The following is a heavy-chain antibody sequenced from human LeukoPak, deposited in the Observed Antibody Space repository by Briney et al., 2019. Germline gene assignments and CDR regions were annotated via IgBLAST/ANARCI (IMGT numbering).Heavy chain of an antibody. CDR2: VKNDGSIT. J-gene: IGHJ5*02. D-gene: IGHD3-3*01. V-gene: IGHV3-74*01. CDR3: TKSDWFDP. CDR1: GFIFSGYW. Sequence: GGSLRLSCAASGFIFSGYWMHWVRQAPGKGLVWLSRVKNDGSITGYADSVKGRFTIYRDNGKNTLYLQMNSLRVEDTAVYYCTKSDWFDPWGQGTLVTVSP.